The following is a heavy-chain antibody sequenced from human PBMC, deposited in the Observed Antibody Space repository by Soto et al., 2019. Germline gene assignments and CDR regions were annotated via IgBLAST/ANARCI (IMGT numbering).Heavy chain of an antibody. J-gene: IGHJ4*02. CDR3: AKDLTYYDFWSGSYDY. D-gene: IGHD3-3*01. CDR2: ISGSGGST. CDR1: GFTFSSYA. Sequence: GGSLRLSCAASGFTFSSYAMSWVRQAPGKGLEWVSAISGSGGSTYYADSVKGRFTISRDNSKNTLYLQMNSLRAEDTAVYYCAKDLTYYDFWSGSYDYWGQGTLVTVSS. V-gene: IGHV3-23*01.